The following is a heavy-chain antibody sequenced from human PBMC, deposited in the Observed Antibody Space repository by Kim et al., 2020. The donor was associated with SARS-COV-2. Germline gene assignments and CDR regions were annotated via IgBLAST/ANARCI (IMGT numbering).Heavy chain of an antibody. CDR3: ARRTYSGSYFFFDY. Sequence: YADSVKGRFTISRDNAKNTLYLQMNSLRAEDTAVYYCARRTYSGSYFFFDYWGQGTLVTVSS. D-gene: IGHD1-26*01. V-gene: IGHV3-74*01. J-gene: IGHJ4*02.